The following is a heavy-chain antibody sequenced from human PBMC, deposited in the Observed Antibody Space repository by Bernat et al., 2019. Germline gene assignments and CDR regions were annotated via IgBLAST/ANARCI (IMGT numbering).Heavy chain of an antibody. D-gene: IGHD6-13*01. CDR1: GYTFTGYY. Sequence: QVQLVQSGAEVKKPGASVKVSCKASGYTFTGYYMHWVRQAPGQGLEWMGWINPNSGGTNYAQKFQDWVTMTRDTSISTAYMELSRLRSDDTAVYYCARGGGIAAADTEFDYWGQGTLVTVSS. J-gene: IGHJ4*02. V-gene: IGHV1-2*04. CDR2: INPNSGGT. CDR3: ARGGGIAAADTEFDY.